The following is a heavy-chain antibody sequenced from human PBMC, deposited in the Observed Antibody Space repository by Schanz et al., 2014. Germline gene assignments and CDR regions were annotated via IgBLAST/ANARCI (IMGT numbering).Heavy chain of an antibody. CDR2: INAHTGNT. V-gene: IGHV1-18*01. J-gene: IGHJ3*02. CDR1: GYIFGSHG. Sequence: QVQLVQSGAEVKKPGASVKVSCKASGYIFGSHGMTWVRQAPGQGPELMGWINAHTGNTQYAQKSQGRVNMTRDTVTTTVHLELTRLRADDTAIYYCARVHIATYDYNSPGAFDIWGQGTMVTVSS. CDR3: ARVHIATYDYNSPGAFDI. D-gene: IGHD3-10*01.